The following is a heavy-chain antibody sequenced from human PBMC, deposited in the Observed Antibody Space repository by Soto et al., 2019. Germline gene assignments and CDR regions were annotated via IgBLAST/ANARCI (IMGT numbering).Heavy chain of an antibody. CDR3: ARSQIEYQLLSDWFDP. Sequence: SVKVSCKASGGTFSSYAISWVRQAPGQGLEWMGGIIPIFGTANYAQKFQGRVTITADESTSTAYMEPSSLRSEDTAVYYCARSQIEYQLLSDWFDPWGQGTLVTVSS. CDR2: IIPIFGTA. V-gene: IGHV1-69*13. CDR1: GGTFSSYA. J-gene: IGHJ5*02. D-gene: IGHD2-2*01.